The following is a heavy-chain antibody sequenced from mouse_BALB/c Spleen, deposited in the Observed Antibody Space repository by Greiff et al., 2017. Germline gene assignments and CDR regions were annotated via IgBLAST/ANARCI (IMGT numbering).Heavy chain of an antibody. CDR1: GYSFTGYY. D-gene: IGHD2-10*01. CDR2: INPYNGAT. CDR3: ARKAYYGNYDAMDY. V-gene: IGHV1-31*01. J-gene: IGHJ4*01. Sequence: VQLQQSGPELVKPGASVKISCKASGYSFTGYYMHWVKQSPVKSLEWIGRINPYNGATSYNQNFKDKASLTVDKSSSTAYMELHSLTSEDSAVYYCARKAYYGNYDAMDYWGQGTSVTVSS.